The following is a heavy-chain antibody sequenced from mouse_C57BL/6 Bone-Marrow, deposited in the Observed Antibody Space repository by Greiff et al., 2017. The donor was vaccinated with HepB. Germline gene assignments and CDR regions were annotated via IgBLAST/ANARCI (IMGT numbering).Heavy chain of an antibody. CDR2: INPSSGYT. Sequence: QVQLQQSGAELARPGASVKMSCKASGYTFTSYTMHWVKQRPGQGLEWIGYINPSSGYTKYNQKFKDKATLTADKSSSTAYMQLSSLTSEDSAVYDCAGDDYLYFDVWGTGTTVTVSS. CDR1: GYTFTSYT. CDR3: AGDDYLYFDV. J-gene: IGHJ1*03. V-gene: IGHV1-4*01.